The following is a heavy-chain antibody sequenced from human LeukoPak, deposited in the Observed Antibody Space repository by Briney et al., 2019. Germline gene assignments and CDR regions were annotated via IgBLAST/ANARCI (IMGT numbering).Heavy chain of an antibody. CDR2: IIPILGIA. CDR3: AGDSQWSRLGDWFDP. J-gene: IGHJ5*02. D-gene: IGHD6-19*01. Sequence: GASVKVSCKASGGTFSSYAISWVRQAPGQGLEWMGRIIPILGIANYAQKFQGRVTITADKSTSTAYMELSSLRSEDTAVYYCAGDSQWSRLGDWFDPWGQGTLVTVSS. CDR1: GGTFSSYA. V-gene: IGHV1-69*04.